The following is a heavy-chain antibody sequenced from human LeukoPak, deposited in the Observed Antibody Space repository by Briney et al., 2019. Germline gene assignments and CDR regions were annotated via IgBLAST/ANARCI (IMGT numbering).Heavy chain of an antibody. CDR2: IIPIFGTA. Sequence: PVKVSCKASGGTFSSYAISWVRQAPGQGLEWMGGIIPIFGTANYAQKFQGRVTITTDESTSTAYMELSSLRSEDTAVYYCAREVGATRGFDYWGQGTLVTVSS. J-gene: IGHJ4*02. CDR1: GGTFSSYA. CDR3: AREVGATRGFDY. V-gene: IGHV1-69*05. D-gene: IGHD1-26*01.